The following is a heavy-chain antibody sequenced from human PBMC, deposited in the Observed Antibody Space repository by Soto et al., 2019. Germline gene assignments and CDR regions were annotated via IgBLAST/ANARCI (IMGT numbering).Heavy chain of an antibody. D-gene: IGHD5-18*01. Sequence: GGSLRLSCAASGFTFSSYAMHWVRQAPGKGLEWVAVISYDGSNKYYADSVKGRFTISRDNSKNTLYLQMNSLRAEDTAVYYCARDSGSGYSYGYSLDYWGQGTLVTVSS. V-gene: IGHV3-30-3*01. J-gene: IGHJ4*02. CDR2: ISYDGSNK. CDR1: GFTFSSYA. CDR3: ARDSGSGYSYGYSLDY.